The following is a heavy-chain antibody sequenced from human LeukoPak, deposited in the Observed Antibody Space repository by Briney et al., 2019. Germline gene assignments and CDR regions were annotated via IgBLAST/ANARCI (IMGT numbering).Heavy chain of an antibody. Sequence: GSLRLSCAASGFIFTTYGMHWVRQAPGKGLEWVAVVWSGGNNKYYSDSVKGRFTISRDNSKNRLYLEMNSLRAEDTAVYYCAKDGQVGAIGYFDYRGQGTLVTVSS. V-gene: IGHV3-33*06. CDR3: AKDGQVGAIGYFDY. D-gene: IGHD1-26*01. CDR1: GFIFTTYG. CDR2: VWSGGNNK. J-gene: IGHJ4*02.